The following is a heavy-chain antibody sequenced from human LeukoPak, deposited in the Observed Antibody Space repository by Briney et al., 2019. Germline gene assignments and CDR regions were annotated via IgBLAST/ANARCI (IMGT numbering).Heavy chain of an antibody. Sequence: GASVKVSCKASGYTFTSYAMHWVRQAPGQRLEWMGWINAGNGNTKYSQKFQGRVTITRDTSASTAYMELSSLRSEDTAVYYCARLTYYYGSSGYYYGPSFDYWGQGTLVTVSS. CDR3: ARLTYYYGSSGYYYGPSFDY. J-gene: IGHJ4*02. CDR1: GYTFTSYA. D-gene: IGHD3-22*01. CDR2: INAGNGNT. V-gene: IGHV1-3*01.